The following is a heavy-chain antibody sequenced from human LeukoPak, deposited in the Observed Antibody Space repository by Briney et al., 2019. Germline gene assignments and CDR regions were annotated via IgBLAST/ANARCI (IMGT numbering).Heavy chain of an antibody. Sequence: SETLSLTCAVYGGSFSGYYWSWIRQPPGKGLEWIGEINHSGSTNYNPSLKSRVTISVDTSKNQFSLKLSSVTAADTAVYYCARVQSSSWPRLYFDYWGQGTLVTVSS. V-gene: IGHV4-34*01. CDR1: GGSFSGYY. CDR2: INHSGST. J-gene: IGHJ4*02. CDR3: ARVQSSSWPRLYFDY. D-gene: IGHD6-13*01.